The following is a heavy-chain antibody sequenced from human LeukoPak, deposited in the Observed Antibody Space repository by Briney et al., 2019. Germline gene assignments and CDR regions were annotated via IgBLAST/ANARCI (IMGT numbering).Heavy chain of an antibody. Sequence: SETLSLTCTVSGGSISSYYWSWIRQSPGKGLDWIGYIYYSGSTNYNPSLKSRVTISVDTSKNQFSLKLSSVTAADTAVYYCARESPGFSSGWSYFDYWGQGTLVTVSS. CDR3: ARESPGFSSGWSYFDY. V-gene: IGHV4-59*01. CDR2: IYYSGST. D-gene: IGHD6-19*01. J-gene: IGHJ4*02. CDR1: GGSISSYY.